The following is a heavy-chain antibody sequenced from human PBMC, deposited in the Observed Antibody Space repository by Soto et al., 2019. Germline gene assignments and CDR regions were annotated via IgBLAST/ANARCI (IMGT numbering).Heavy chain of an antibody. CDR3: ARAPNYYGSGSYYRGAGMDV. CDR1: GYTFIDYF. V-gene: IGHV1-46*01. D-gene: IGHD3-10*01. CDR2: INPSGGST. J-gene: IGHJ6*02. Sequence: ASVKVSCKASGYTFIDYFIHWLRQAPGQGLEWMGIINPSGGSTSYAQKFQGRVTMTRDTSTSTIYMELSSLRSEDTAVYYCARAPNYYGSGSYYRGAGMDVWGQGTTVTVYS.